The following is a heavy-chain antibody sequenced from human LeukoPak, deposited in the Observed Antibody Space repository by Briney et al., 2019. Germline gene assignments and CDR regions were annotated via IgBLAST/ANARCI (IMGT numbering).Heavy chain of an antibody. CDR3: ARRYCSGGSCYYIFDY. CDR2: IFPVDSDT. J-gene: IGHJ4*02. CDR1: GYSFTSYW. D-gene: IGHD2-15*01. V-gene: IGHV5-51*01. Sequence: GESLKISCKGSGYSFTSYWIGWVRQMPGKGLEWMGIIFPVDSDTRYSPSFEGQVTISADKSISTAYLQWSSLKASDTAMYYCARRYCSGGSCYYIFDYWGQGTLVTVSS.